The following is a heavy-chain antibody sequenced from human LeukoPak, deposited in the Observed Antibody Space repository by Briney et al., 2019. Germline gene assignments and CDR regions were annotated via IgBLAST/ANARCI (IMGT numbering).Heavy chain of an antibody. CDR3: AKDMGYSGYDNTDY. V-gene: IGHV3-9*01. CDR1: GFTFDDYA. D-gene: IGHD5-12*01. Sequence: GGSLRLSCAASGFTFDDYAMHWVRQAPGKGLEWVSGISWNSGSIGYADSVKGRFTISRDNAKNSLYLQMNSLRAEDTALYYCAKDMGYSGYDNTDYWGQGTLVTVSS. J-gene: IGHJ4*02. CDR2: ISWNSGSI.